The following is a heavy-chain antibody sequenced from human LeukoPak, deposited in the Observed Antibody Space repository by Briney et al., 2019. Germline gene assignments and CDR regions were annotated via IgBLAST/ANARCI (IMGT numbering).Heavy chain of an antibody. CDR1: GYSISSGYY. CDR2: IYHSGST. D-gene: IGHD4-23*01. J-gene: IGHJ4*02. Sequence: SETLSLTCTVSGYSISSGYYWGWIRRPPGKGLEWIGSIYHSGSTYYNPSLKSRVTISVDTSKNQFSLKLSSVTAADTAVYYCAREGYSCNPAPFDYRGQGTLVTVSS. CDR3: AREGYSCNPAPFDY. V-gene: IGHV4-38-2*02.